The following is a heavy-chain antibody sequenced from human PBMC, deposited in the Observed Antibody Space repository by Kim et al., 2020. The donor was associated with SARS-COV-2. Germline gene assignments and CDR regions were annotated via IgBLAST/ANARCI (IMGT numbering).Heavy chain of an antibody. J-gene: IGHJ4*02. CDR3: AKEVRHDTSADDY. CDR2: ISGSGGSI. Sequence: GGSLRLSCAASGFTFSSYDMSWVRQAPGKGLEWVSAISGSGGSIYYADSVKGRFTISRDNSKNTLYLQMNSLRAEDTAVYYCAKEVRHDTSADDYWGQGTLVTVSS. CDR1: GFTFSSYD. V-gene: IGHV3-23*01. D-gene: IGHD3-22*01.